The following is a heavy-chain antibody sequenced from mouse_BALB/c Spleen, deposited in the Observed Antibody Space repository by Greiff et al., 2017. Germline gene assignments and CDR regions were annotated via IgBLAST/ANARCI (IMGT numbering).Heavy chain of an antibody. V-gene: IGHV5-6-4*01. CDR1: GFTFSSYT. CDR2: ISSGGSYT. CDR3: TREGGDYYLDY. Sequence: EVQLVESGGGLVKPGGSLKLSCAASGFTFSSYTMSWVRQTPEKRLEWVATISSGGSYTYYPDSVKGRFTISRDNAKNTLYLQMSSLKSEDTAMYYCTREGGDYYLDYWGQGTTLTVSS. J-gene: IGHJ2*01.